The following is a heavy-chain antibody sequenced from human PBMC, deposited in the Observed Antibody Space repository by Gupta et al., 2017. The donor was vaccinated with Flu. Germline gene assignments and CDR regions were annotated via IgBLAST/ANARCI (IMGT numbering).Heavy chain of an antibody. D-gene: IGHD3-3*01. J-gene: IGHJ1*01. V-gene: IGHV4-39*01. CDR3: ARPKTLFGVAGEYFQH. CDR1: GGSISSSSYY. CDR2: IYYSGNT. Sequence: QLQLQESGPGLVKPSETLSLICSVSGGSISSSSYYWGWIRQPPGKGLEWIGSIYYSGNTYYNPSLKSRATISVDTSKNQFSLKVTSVTAADTAVYYCARPKTLFGVAGEYFQHWGQGMLVTVSS.